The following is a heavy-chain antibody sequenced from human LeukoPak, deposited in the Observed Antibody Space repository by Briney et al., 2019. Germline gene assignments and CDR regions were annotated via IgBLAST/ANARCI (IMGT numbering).Heavy chain of an antibody. V-gene: IGHV1-46*01. Sequence: ASVKVSCKASGYTFTNYYMHWVRQAPGQGLEWMGIINPSGGSTSYAQKFQGRVTMTRDTSTTTVYMELSSLRSEDTAVYYCARDTFRGFLEWLLFDCWGQGTLVTVSS. CDR1: GYTFTNYY. J-gene: IGHJ4*02. D-gene: IGHD3-3*01. CDR2: INPSGGST. CDR3: ARDTFRGFLEWLLFDC.